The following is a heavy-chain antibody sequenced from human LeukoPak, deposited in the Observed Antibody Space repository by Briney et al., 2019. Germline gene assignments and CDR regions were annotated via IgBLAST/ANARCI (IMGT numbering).Heavy chain of an antibody. J-gene: IGHJ4*02. CDR1: GFTFSSYA. CDR2: ISGSGGST. Sequence: GGSLRLSCAASGFTFSSYAMSWVRQAPGKGLEWVPAISGSGGSTYYADSVKGRFTISRDNSKNTLYLQMNSLRAEDTAVYYCAKIRRPDYGDYGAYDYWGQGTLVTVSS. D-gene: IGHD4-17*01. CDR3: AKIRRPDYGDYGAYDY. V-gene: IGHV3-23*01.